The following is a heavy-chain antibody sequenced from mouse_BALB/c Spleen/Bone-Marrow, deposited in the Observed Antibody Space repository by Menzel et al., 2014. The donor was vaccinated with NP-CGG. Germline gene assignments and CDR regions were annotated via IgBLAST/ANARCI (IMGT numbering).Heavy chain of an antibody. CDR1: GFNIKDTY. Sequence: QLQQSGAELVKPGASVKLSCTASGFNIKDTYMHWVKQRPEQGLEWIGRIDPANGNTKYDPKFQGKATITADTSSNTAYLQLSSLTSEDTAVYYCANYYYGSSLFAYWGQGTLVTVSA. J-gene: IGHJ3*01. D-gene: IGHD1-1*01. CDR2: IDPANGNT. V-gene: IGHV14-3*02. CDR3: ANYYYGSSLFAY.